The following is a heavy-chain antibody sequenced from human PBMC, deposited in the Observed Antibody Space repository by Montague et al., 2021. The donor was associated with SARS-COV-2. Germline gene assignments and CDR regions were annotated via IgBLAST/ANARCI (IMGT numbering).Heavy chain of an antibody. CDR1: GDSISSTVCY. D-gene: IGHD3-10*01. V-gene: IGHV4-39*07. Sequence: SETLSLTCTVAGDSISSTVCYWGWMRQPPGKRLEWIGTIDHTGITHYXPSLKSRVTLSVDTSKNQLSLNVTSVTAADTAVYFCVRVAWFGELSLADYWGQGTLVAVSS. J-gene: IGHJ4*02. CDR2: IDHTGIT. CDR3: VRVAWFGELSLADY.